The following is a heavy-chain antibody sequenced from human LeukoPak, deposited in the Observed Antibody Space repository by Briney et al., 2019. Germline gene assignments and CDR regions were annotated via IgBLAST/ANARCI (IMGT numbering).Heavy chain of an antibody. V-gene: IGHV3-23*01. D-gene: IGHD2-2*02. CDR2: ISGSGGST. CDR1: GFTFSSYA. CDR3: AKAASKDIVVVPAAIRSYYYYYMDV. Sequence: PGGSLRLSCAASGFTFSSYAMSWVRQAPGKGLEWVSAISGSGGSTYYADSVKGRFTISRDNSKNTLYLQMNSLRAEDTAVYYCAKAASKDIVVVPAAIRSYYYYYMDVWGKGTTVTVSS. J-gene: IGHJ6*03.